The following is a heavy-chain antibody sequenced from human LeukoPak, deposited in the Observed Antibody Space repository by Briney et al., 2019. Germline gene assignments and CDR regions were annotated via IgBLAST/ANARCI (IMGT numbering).Heavy chain of an antibody. CDR2: ISGSGGST. J-gene: IGHJ6*02. V-gene: IGHV3-23*01. CDR1: GFTFSSYA. CDR3: AKPDYDFWSGYYTRPYYGMDV. D-gene: IGHD3-3*01. Sequence: PGGSLRLSCAASGFTFSSYAMSWVRQAPGKGLEWVSAISGSGGSTYYADSVKGRFTISRDNSKNTLYLQMNSLRAVDTAVYYCAKPDYDFWSGYYTRPYYGMDVWGQGTTVTVSS.